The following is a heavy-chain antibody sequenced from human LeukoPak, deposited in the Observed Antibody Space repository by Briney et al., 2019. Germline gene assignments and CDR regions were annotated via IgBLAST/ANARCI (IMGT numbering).Heavy chain of an antibody. D-gene: IGHD3-22*01. CDR2: ISSSGSTI. Sequence: GGSLRLSCAASGFTFSDYYMSWIRQAPGKGLEWVSYISSSGSTIYYADSVKGRFTISRDNAKNSLYLQMNSLRAEDTAVYYCARGHRGYYYYSDAFDIWGQGTMVTVSS. CDR1: GFTFSDYY. J-gene: IGHJ3*02. CDR3: ARGHRGYYYYSDAFDI. V-gene: IGHV3-11*01.